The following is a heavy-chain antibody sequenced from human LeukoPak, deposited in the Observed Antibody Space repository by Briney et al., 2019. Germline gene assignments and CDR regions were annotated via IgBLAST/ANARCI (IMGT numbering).Heavy chain of an antibody. CDR3: ASPDLAAAGKDI. J-gene: IGHJ4*02. V-gene: IGHV4-39*07. D-gene: IGHD6-13*01. CDR1: GGSISSSSYY. Sequence: SETLSLTCTVSGGSISSSSYYWGWIRQPPGKGLEWIGSIYYSGSTYYNPSLKSRVTISVDTSKNQFSLKLSSVTAADTAVYYCASPDLAAAGKDIWGQGTLVIVSS. CDR2: IYYSGST.